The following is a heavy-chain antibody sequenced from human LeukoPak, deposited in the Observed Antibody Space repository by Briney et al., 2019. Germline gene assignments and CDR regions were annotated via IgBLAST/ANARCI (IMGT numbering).Heavy chain of an antibody. V-gene: IGHV1-69*13. CDR1: GGTFSSYA. CDR3: ASFQDDGMLGYFDY. Sequence: ASVKVSCKASGGTFSSYAISWVRQAPGQGLEWMGGIIPIFGTANYAQKFQGRVTITADESTSTAYMELSSLRSEDTAVYYCASFQDDGMLGYFDYWGQGTLVTVSS. J-gene: IGHJ4*02. D-gene: IGHD2-8*01. CDR2: IIPIFGTA.